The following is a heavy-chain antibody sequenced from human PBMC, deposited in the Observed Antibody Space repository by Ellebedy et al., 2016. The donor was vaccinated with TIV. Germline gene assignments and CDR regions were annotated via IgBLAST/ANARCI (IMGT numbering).Heavy chain of an antibody. D-gene: IGHD5-12*01. J-gene: IGHJ6*02. CDR2: ISSSGSTI. Sequence: GGSLRLXCAASGFTFSDYYMSWIRQAPGKGLEWVSYISSSGSTIYYADSVKGRFTISRDNAKNSLYLQMNSLRAEDTAVYYCARNRRRLRLRDYYYYYGMDVWGQGTTVTVSS. CDR3: ARNRRRLRLRDYYYYYGMDV. V-gene: IGHV3-11*04. CDR1: GFTFSDYY.